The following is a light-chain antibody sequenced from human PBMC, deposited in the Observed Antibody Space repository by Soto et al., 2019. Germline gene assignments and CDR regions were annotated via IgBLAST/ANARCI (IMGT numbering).Light chain of an antibody. CDR3: QQYGSSPPVT. CDR1: QSVSSSY. Sequence: EIVLTQSPGTLSLSPGERDTLSCRASQSVSSSYLAWYQQKPGQAPRLLIYGASSRATGIPDRFSGSGSGTDFTLTISRLEPEDLAVYYCQQYGSSPPVTFGQGTKLEIK. CDR2: GAS. J-gene: IGKJ2*01. V-gene: IGKV3-20*01.